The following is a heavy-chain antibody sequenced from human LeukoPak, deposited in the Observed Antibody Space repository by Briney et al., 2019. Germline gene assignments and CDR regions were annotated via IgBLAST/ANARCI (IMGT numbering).Heavy chain of an antibody. Sequence: ASVKVSCKASGGTFISYAISWVRQAPGQGLEWMGIINPSGGSTSYAQKFQGRVTMTRDTSTSTVYMELSSLRSEDTAVYYCARRGPFDYWGQGTLVTVSS. V-gene: IGHV1-46*01. CDR2: INPSGGST. J-gene: IGHJ4*02. D-gene: IGHD3-10*01. CDR3: ARRGPFDY. CDR1: GGTFISYA.